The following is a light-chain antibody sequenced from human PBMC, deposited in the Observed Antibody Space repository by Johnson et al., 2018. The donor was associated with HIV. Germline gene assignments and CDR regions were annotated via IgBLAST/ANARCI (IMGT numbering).Light chain of an antibody. Sequence: QSVLTQPPSVSAAPGQKVTISCSGSSSNIGNNFVSWYQHLPGTTPKLLIYDNNKRPSGIPDRFSGSKSGTSATLGITALQTGDEADYYCGTWDSSRSGFYGFGTGTKVTVL. CDR2: DNN. J-gene: IGLJ1*01. V-gene: IGLV1-51*01. CDR1: SSNIGNNF. CDR3: GTWDSSRSGFYG.